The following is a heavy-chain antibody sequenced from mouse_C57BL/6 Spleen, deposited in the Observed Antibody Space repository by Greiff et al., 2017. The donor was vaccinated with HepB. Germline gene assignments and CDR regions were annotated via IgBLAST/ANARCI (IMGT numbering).Heavy chain of an antibody. Sequence: VQLQQPGAELVKPGASVKLSCKASGYTFTSYWTHWVKQRPGRGLEWIGRIDPNSGGTNYNEKFKSKATLTVDKPSSTAYMQLSSLTSEDSAVYYCARDDFGSSYGYFDVWGTGTTVTVSS. J-gene: IGHJ1*03. CDR3: ARDDFGSSYGYFDV. CDR2: IDPNSGGT. CDR1: GYTFTSYW. V-gene: IGHV1-72*01. D-gene: IGHD1-1*01.